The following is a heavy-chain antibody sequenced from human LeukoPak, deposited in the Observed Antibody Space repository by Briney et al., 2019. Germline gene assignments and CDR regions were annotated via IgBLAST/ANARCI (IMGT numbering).Heavy chain of an antibody. Sequence: ASVKVSCKASGYTFTGYYMHWVRQAPGQGLEWMGWINPNSGGTNYAQKFQGRVTMTRDTSISTAYMELSRLRSGDTAVYYCARADNSGYGDYYYYMDVWGKGTTVTISS. V-gene: IGHV1-2*02. D-gene: IGHD5-12*01. CDR2: INPNSGGT. CDR3: ARADNSGYGDYYYYMDV. J-gene: IGHJ6*03. CDR1: GYTFTGYY.